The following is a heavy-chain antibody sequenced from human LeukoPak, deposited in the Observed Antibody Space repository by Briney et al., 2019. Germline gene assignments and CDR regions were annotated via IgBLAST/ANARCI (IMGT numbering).Heavy chain of an antibody. CDR3: ARGGGVTYYDSTGYLWYFDY. V-gene: IGHV4-59*11. CDR1: GGSISSHY. D-gene: IGHD3-22*01. Sequence: SETLSLTCTVSGGSISSHYWIWIRQPPGKGLEWIGYVYYTGNTNYNPSLKSRVSISLDTSKNQFSLNLNSVTAADTAVYYCARGGGVTYYDSTGYLWYFDYWGQGTLVTVSS. J-gene: IGHJ4*02. CDR2: VYYTGNT.